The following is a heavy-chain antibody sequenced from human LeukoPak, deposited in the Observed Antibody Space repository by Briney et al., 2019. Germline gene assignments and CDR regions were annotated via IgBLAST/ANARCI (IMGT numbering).Heavy chain of an antibody. V-gene: IGHV3-30*02. CDR2: IRYDGSNK. Sequence: GGSVRLSCAASGFTFSSYGMHWVRQAPGKGLEWVALIRYDGSNKYYADSVKGRFTISRDNSKNTLYLQMNSLRAEDTAVYYCAKDLIRYVPDDYWGQGTLVTVSS. CDR3: AKDLIRYVPDDY. CDR1: GFTFSSYG. D-gene: IGHD1-14*01. J-gene: IGHJ4*02.